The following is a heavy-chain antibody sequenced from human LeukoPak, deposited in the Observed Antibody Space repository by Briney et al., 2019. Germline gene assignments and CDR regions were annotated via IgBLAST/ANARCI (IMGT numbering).Heavy chain of an antibody. J-gene: IGHJ3*02. V-gene: IGHV4-59*08. CDR2: IYYSGST. D-gene: IGHD3-22*01. CDR1: GGSFSGYY. Sequence: SETLSLTCAVYGGSFSGYYWSWIRQPPGKGLEWIGYIYYSGSTNYNPSLKSRVTISVDTSKNQFSLKLNSVTAADTALYYCARHPALGYDSSGYVGSDAFDIWGQGTMVTVSS. CDR3: ARHPALGYDSSGYVGSDAFDI.